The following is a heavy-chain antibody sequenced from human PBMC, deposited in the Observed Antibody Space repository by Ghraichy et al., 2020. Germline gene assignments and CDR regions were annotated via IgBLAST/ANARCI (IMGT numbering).Heavy chain of an antibody. Sequence: GGSLRLSCAASGFTFSSYGIHWVRQAPGKGLEWVAVISYDGSNKYHADSVKGRFTISRDNSKNTLYLQMNSLRAEDTAVYYCAKDNGDFVIDYWGQGTLVTVSS. J-gene: IGHJ4*02. V-gene: IGHV3-30*18. CDR1: GFTFSSYG. D-gene: IGHD4-17*01. CDR2: ISYDGSNK. CDR3: AKDNGDFVIDY.